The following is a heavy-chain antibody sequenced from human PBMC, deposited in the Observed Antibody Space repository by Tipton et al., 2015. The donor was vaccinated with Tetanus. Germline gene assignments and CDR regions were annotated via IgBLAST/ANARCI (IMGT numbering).Heavy chain of an antibody. CDR1: GDSISFYY. D-gene: IGHD2-2*01. J-gene: IGHJ5*02. Sequence: TLSLTCTVSGDSISFYYWSWIRQPPGKGLEWIGYIYYSGNTKYNPSLKSRVTMLVDTSKNQFSLNLTSVTPADTAVYYCARDLRRYQQNNWFDPWGQGTLVTVSS. CDR2: IYYSGNT. V-gene: IGHV4-59*01. CDR3: ARDLRRYQQNNWFDP.